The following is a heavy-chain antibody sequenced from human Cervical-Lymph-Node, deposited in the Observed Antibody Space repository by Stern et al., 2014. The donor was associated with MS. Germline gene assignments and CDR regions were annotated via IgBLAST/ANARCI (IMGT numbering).Heavy chain of an antibody. CDR2: LIPVFGTT. J-gene: IGHJ6*02. Sequence: QVQLVQSGAEVRKPGSSVKVSCKASGGALNTYAFHWVRLAPGQGLEWIGGLIPVFGTTVYAKKCKGRVTIAADESTSTDYRERSSLRSDDTAVDYCTRGASSAAWYRHAVDVWGQGTTVTVSS. CDR3: TRGASSAAWYRHAVDV. D-gene: IGHD1-26*01. CDR1: GGALNTYA. V-gene: IGHV1-69*01.